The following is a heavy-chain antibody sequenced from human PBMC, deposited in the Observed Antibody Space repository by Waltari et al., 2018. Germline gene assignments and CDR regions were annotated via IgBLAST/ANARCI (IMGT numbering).Heavy chain of an antibody. D-gene: IGHD3-3*01. CDR1: GFTFSSYG. V-gene: IGHV3-33*01. Sequence: QVQLVESGGGVVQPGRSLSLSCAASGFTFSSYGLPWVRQAPAKGLEWVAVIWYDGSNKYYADSVKGRFTISRDNSKNTLYLQMNSLRAEDTAVYYCARDLSDYDFWSGYYTIGYWGQGTLVTVSS. CDR3: ARDLSDYDFWSGYYTIGY. CDR2: IWYDGSNK. J-gene: IGHJ4*02.